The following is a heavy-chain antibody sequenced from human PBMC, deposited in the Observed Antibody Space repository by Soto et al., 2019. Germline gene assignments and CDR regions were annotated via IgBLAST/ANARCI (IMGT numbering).Heavy chain of an antibody. V-gene: IGHV4-30-4*01. Sequence: SETLSLTCTVSGGSISSGDYYWSWIRHPPGKGLEWIGYIYYSGSTYYNPSLKSRVTISVDTSKNQFSLKLSSVTAADTAVYYCVCLGITGTTDFDYWGQGTLVTVSS. CDR3: VCLGITGTTDFDY. CDR2: IYYSGST. CDR1: GGSISSGDYY. D-gene: IGHD1-7*01. J-gene: IGHJ4*02.